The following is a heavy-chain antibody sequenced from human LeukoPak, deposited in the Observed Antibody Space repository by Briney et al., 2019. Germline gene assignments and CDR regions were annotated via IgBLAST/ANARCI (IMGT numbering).Heavy chain of an antibody. Sequence: SETLPLTCGVYGGSFSGYYWTWLRQSPGMGLEWIGEIIHSGRTNYNPSLTSRVSISVDTSKDQFSLELSSVTAADTAVYYCARGILVTVYAAFDYWGQGTLVTVSS. J-gene: IGHJ4*02. CDR1: GGSFSGYY. CDR2: IIHSGRT. V-gene: IGHV4-34*01. D-gene: IGHD2/OR15-2a*01. CDR3: ARGILVTVYAAFDY.